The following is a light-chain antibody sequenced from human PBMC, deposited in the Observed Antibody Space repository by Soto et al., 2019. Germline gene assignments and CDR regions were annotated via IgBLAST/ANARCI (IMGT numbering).Light chain of an antibody. CDR1: QSVSSK. V-gene: IGKV3-15*01. CDR3: QQYNNWPGT. J-gene: IGKJ1*01. Sequence: EIVLTQSPGTPSFSPGEKTPPSCRASQSVSSKLAWYQQKPGQAPRLLFYGASTGATGIPARFSGSGSETEFTLSISSLQSEDFAVYYCQQYNNWPGTFGKGTKV. CDR2: GAS.